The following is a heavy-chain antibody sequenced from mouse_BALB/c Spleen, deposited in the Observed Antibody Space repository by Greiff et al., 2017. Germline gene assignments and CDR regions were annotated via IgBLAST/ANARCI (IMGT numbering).Heavy chain of an antibody. J-gene: IGHJ4*01. Sequence: QVQLQQSGAELAKPGASVKMSCKASGYTFTSYWMHWVKQRPGQGLEWIGYINPSTGYTEYNQKFKDKATLTADKSSSTAYMQLSSLTSEDSAVYYCARTKVPYAMDYWGQGTSVTVS. CDR1: GYTFTSYW. CDR2: INPSTGYT. V-gene: IGHV1-7*01. CDR3: ARTKVPYAMDY.